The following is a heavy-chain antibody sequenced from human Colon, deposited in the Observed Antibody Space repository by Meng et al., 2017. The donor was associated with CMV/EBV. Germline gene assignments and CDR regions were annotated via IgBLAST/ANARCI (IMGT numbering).Heavy chain of an antibody. Sequence: GGSVKAGGYLMISCVTSVFPFSNVWMSLVRQAPGKGLEWGGRIARKTDGGTADYAAPVKGRFTISRDDSKTTLYLQMNSLRSEDTAVYYCTTAYGRGTGDYWGQGTLVTVSS. V-gene: IGHV3-15*04. CDR3: TTAYGRGTGDY. CDR1: VFPFSNVW. D-gene: IGHD1-14*01. J-gene: IGHJ4*02. CDR2: IARKTDGGTA.